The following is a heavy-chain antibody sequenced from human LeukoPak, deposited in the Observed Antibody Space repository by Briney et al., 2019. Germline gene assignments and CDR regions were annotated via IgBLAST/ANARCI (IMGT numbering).Heavy chain of an antibody. D-gene: IGHD3-10*01. CDR2: INHVATT. CDR3: ARGRTGSTNYDY. Sequence: SETLSLTRGVSGGSFSDYWWSWIRQPPGKGLEWIGQINHVATTNYNPSLKSRVTMSVDRSKNQFSLRLSSVTAADRAVYYCARGRTGSTNYDYWGQGVLVTVSS. J-gene: IGHJ4*02. V-gene: IGHV4-34*01. CDR1: GGSFSDYW.